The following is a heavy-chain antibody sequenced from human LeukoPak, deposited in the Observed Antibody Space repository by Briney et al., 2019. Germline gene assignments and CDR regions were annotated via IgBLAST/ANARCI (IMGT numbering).Heavy chain of an antibody. D-gene: IGHD6-13*01. V-gene: IGHV4-34*01. CDR1: GGSFSGYY. CDR3: ARGPHIAAAGTGRFWNY. Sequence: SETLSLTCAVYGGSFSGYYWSWIRQPPGKGLEWIGEINHSGSTNYNPSLKSRVTISVDTSKNQFSLKLSSVTAADTAVCYCARGPHIAAAGTGRFWNYWGQGTLVTVSS. CDR2: INHSGST. J-gene: IGHJ4*02.